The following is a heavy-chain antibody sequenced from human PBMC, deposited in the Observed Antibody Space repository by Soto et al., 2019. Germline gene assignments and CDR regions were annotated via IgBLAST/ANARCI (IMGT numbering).Heavy chain of an antibody. CDR1: GYTFAAYY. V-gene: IGHV1-2*02. D-gene: IGHD4-17*01. J-gene: IGHJ4*02. CDR2: SNPTSGGT. CDR3: ARDPDYGDYWGYFFDS. Sequence: QVQLVQSGAEVQKPGASVKVSCKTSGYTFAAYYIHWIRQAPGQGLEWMGWSNPTSGGTVYAQNCQDRVTMTRDTSISTAYMELRRLNSDDTAVYYCARDPDYGDYWGYFFDSWGQGTPVTVSS.